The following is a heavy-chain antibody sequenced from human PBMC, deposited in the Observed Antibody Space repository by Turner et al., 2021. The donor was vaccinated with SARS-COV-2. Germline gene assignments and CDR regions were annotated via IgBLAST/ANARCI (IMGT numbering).Heavy chain of an antibody. D-gene: IGHD5-12*01. J-gene: IGHJ4*02. V-gene: IGHV3-23*01. Sequence: EVQLLESGGGLVQPGGSLRLSCAASGFTFSSYAMSCVRQAPGKGLEWVSAISGSGGSTYYADSVKGRFTISRDNSKNTLYLQMNSLRAEDTAVYYCAKGPDIVATIWGTLFSGTFDYWGQGTLVTVSS. CDR1: GFTFSSYA. CDR3: AKGPDIVATIWGTLFSGTFDY. CDR2: ISGSGGST.